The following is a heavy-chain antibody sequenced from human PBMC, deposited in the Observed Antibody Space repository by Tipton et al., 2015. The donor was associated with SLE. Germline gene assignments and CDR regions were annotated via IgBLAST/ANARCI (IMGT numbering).Heavy chain of an antibody. Sequence: TLSLTCAVSGYSISSGYYWAWIRQPPGKGLEWIGTIYHSGSTYYNPSLKSRVTISVDMSKNQFSLKLSSVTAADTAVYYCARDAYGMDVGGQGTTVTVSS. CDR2: IYHSGST. V-gene: IGHV4-38-2*02. J-gene: IGHJ6*02. CDR3: ARDAYGMDV. CDR1: GYSISSGYY.